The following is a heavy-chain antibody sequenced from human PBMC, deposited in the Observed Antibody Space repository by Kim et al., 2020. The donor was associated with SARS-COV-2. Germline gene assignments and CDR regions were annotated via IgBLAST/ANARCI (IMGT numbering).Heavy chain of an antibody. J-gene: IGHJ2*01. CDR1: GFTFSSYS. CDR2: TSSSSSYI. Sequence: GGSLRLSCTASGFTFSSYSMNWVRQAPGKGLEWVSSTSSSSSYIFYPDSVKGRFTISRDNAKNSLYLQMNSLRAEDTAVYYCARHLAYCGGDCFSPRYFDLWGRGTLVTVSS. CDR3: ARHLAYCGGDCFSPRYFDL. D-gene: IGHD2-21*02. V-gene: IGHV3-21*01.